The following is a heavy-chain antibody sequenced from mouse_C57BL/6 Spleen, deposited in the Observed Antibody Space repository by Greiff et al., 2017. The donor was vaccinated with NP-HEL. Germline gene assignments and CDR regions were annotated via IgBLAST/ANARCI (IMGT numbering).Heavy chain of an antibody. CDR2: INPGSGGT. CDR3: ARSGYGSSYDY. J-gene: IGHJ2*01. Sequence: VQLQQSGAELVRPGTSAKVSCKASGYAFTNYLIEWVKQRPGQGLEWIGVINPGSGGTNYNEKFKGKATLTADKSSSTAYMQLSSLTSEDSAVYFCARSGYGSSYDYWGQGTTLTVSS. V-gene: IGHV1-54*01. CDR1: GYAFTNYL. D-gene: IGHD1-1*01.